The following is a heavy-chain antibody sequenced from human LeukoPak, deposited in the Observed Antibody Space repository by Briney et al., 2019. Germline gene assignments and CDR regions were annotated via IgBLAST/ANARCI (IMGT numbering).Heavy chain of an antibody. D-gene: IGHD3-10*01. CDR2: IYPGDSDT. Sequence: GASLKISCKGSGSSFTNYWIGWVRQMPGKGLEWMGVIYPGDSDTRYGPSFQGQVTISADKSISTAYLQWSSLKASDTAMYYCARKSSPLWFGELLSHDFDYWGQGTLVSVS. CDR3: ARKSSPLWFGELLSHDFDY. V-gene: IGHV5-51*01. J-gene: IGHJ4*02. CDR1: GSSFTNYW.